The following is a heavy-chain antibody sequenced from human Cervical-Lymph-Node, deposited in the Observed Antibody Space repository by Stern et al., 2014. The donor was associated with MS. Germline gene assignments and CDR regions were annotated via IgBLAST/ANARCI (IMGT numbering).Heavy chain of an antibody. CDR1: GGSFTDYY. CDR3: ARGGRMASMFY. V-gene: IGHV4-4*09. D-gene: IGHD5-24*01. CDR2: IYHTGST. J-gene: IGHJ4*02. Sequence: QLQLQESGPGLVKPLETLSLSCTVSGGSFTDYYWSWIRQPPGKGLEWIGNIYHTGSTHYSPSLKNRVTISLDTSKRQLSLRLTAVTASDTAVYFCARGGRMASMFYWGQGTLVTVSS.